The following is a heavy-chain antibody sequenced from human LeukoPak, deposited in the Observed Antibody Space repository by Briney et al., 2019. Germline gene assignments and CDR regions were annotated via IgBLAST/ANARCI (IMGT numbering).Heavy chain of an antibody. V-gene: IGHV3-30*04. CDR2: ISYDGSNK. CDR1: GFSFSSHT. CDR3: AKDYNYDYSNSYFDY. Sequence: GRSLSLSCAASGFSFSSHTMHWVRQAPGKGLEWVAVISYDGSNKYYVDSVKGRFTISRDNSKNTLYLQMNSLRTEDTALYYYAKDYNYDYSNSYFDYWGQGTLVTVSS. J-gene: IGHJ4*02. D-gene: IGHD4-11*01.